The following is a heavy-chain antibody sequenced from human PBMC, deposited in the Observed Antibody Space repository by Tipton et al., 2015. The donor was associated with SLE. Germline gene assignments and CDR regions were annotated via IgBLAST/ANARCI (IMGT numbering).Heavy chain of an antibody. CDR1: GGSFSGYY. CDR3: ARGLRQQLVPFDY. J-gene: IGHJ4*02. CDR2: IYYSGST. V-gene: IGHV4-59*01. Sequence: TLSLTCAVYGGSFSGYYWSWIRQPPGKGLEWIGYIYYSGSTNYNPSLKSRVTISVDTSKSQFSLKLSSVTAADTAVYYCARGLRQQLVPFDYWGQGTLVTVSS. D-gene: IGHD6-13*01.